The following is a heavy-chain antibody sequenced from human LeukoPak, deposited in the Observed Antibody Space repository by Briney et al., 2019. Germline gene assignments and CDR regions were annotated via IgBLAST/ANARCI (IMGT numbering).Heavy chain of an antibody. J-gene: IGHJ4*02. Sequence: ESGPTLVNPTQTLTLTCTFSGFSLSTSGMCVSWIRQPPGKPLEWLALIDWDDDKYYSTSLKTRLTTSKDTSKNQVVLTMTNMDPVDTATYYCARTPIMITFGGVIEKGYYFDYWGQGTLVTVSS. CDR2: IDWDDDK. CDR3: ARTPIMITFGGVIEKGYYFDY. V-gene: IGHV2-70*01. D-gene: IGHD3-16*02. CDR1: GFSLSTSGMC.